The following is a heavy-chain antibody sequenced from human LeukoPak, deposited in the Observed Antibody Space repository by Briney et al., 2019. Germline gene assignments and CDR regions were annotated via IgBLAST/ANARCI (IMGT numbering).Heavy chain of an antibody. D-gene: IGHD2-2*01. V-gene: IGHV4-59*01. Sequence: PSETLSLTCTVSCGSISSYYWSWIRQPPGKGLEWIGYIYYSGSTNYNPSLKSRVTISVDTSKNQFSLRLSSVTAADTAVYYCARHIVVVPAAMGWFDPWGQGTLVTVSS. CDR1: CGSISSYY. J-gene: IGHJ5*02. CDR3: ARHIVVVPAAMGWFDP. CDR2: IYYSGST.